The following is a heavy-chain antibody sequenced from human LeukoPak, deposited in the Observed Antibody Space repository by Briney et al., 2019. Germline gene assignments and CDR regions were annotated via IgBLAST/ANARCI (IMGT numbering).Heavy chain of an antibody. CDR1: GGSFSGYY. V-gene: IGHV4-34*01. D-gene: IGHD5-24*01. Sequence: SETLSLTCAVYGGSFSGYYWSWIRQPPGKGLEWIGEINPSGSTNYNPSLKSRVTISVDTSKNQFSLKLSSVTAADTAVYYCARGGSPVEMATIIDYWGQGTLVTVSS. J-gene: IGHJ4*02. CDR3: ARGGSPVEMATIIDY. CDR2: INPSGST.